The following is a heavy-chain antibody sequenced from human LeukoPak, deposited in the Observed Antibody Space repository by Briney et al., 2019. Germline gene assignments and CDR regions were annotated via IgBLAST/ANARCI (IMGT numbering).Heavy chain of an antibody. V-gene: IGHV3-23*01. CDR3: AKDKLMTTYYYYYMDV. Sequence: PGGSLRLSCAASGFTFSSYAMSWVRQAPGKGLEWVSAISGSGGSTYYPDSVKGRFTISRDNSKNTLYLQMNSLRAEDTAVYYCAKDKLMTTYYYYYMDVWGKGTTVTVSS. CDR1: GFTFSSYA. CDR2: ISGSGGST. D-gene: IGHD2-8*01. J-gene: IGHJ6*03.